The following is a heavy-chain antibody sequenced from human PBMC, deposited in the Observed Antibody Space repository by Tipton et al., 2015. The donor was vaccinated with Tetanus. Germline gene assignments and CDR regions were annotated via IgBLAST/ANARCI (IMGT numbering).Heavy chain of an antibody. CDR3: ARSKLLWFGESLSGFDS. J-gene: IGHJ4*02. CDR2: VYYTGST. V-gene: IGHV4-59*02. D-gene: IGHD3-10*01. Sequence: TLSLTCTVSGGSVSTYYWSWIRQPPGKGLEWIGYVYYTGSTDYNPSLKSRVTISVGTSKSQFSLRLTSVTAADTAVYYCARSKLLWFGESLSGFDSWGQGTLVTVSA. CDR1: GGSVSTYY.